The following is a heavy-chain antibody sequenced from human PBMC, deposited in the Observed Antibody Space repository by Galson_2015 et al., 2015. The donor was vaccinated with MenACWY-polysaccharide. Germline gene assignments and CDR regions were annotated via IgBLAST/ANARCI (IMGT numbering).Heavy chain of an antibody. CDR2: ILPDNSDP. CDR3: ARLRGLGGQFYCDF. D-gene: IGHD4-23*01. CDR1: GYIFHNYW. V-gene: IGHV5-51*03. J-gene: IGHJ4*02. Sequence: QSGAEVKKPGESLKISCKASGYIFHNYWIGWVRQMPDKGLEWMGRILPDNSDPRYSPSFQGQVTVSVDKSTSTAYLHLSGLKASDTGMYYCARLRGLGGQFYCDFWGQGSLVTVSS.